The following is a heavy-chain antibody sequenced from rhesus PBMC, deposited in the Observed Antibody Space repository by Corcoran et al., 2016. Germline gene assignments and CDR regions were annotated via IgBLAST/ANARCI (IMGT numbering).Heavy chain of an antibody. CDR1: GFSLSTSGMG. Sequence: QVTLKESGPALVKPTQTLTLTCTFSGFSLSTSGMGVGWIRQPSRKTLEWLAHIYWNDDKYYSTSLKSRLTISKDTAKNQVVRTMTNMDPVDTATYYCARKEFPYYFDYWGQGVLVTVSS. V-gene: IGHV2-1*01. J-gene: IGHJ4*01. D-gene: IGHD1-32*01. CDR2: IYWNDDK. CDR3: ARKEFPYYFDY.